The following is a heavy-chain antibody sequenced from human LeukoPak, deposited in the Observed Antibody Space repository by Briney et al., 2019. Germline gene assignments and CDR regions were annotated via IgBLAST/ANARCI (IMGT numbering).Heavy chain of an antibody. CDR3: ARDRSYCSNTSCYLRDFDY. CDR2: ISSSSNYI. Sequence: GGSLRLSCAASGFTFSYYSMHWVRQAPGKGLEWVSSISSSSNYIYYADSVKGRFTISRDNAKNSLYLQMNSLRAEDTAVYYCARDRSYCSNTSCYLRDFDYWGQGTLVTVSS. CDR1: GFTFSYYS. V-gene: IGHV3-21*01. J-gene: IGHJ4*02. D-gene: IGHD2-2*01.